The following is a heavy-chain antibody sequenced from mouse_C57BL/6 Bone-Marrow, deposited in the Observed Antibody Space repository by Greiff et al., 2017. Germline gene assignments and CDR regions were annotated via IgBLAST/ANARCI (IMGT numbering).Heavy chain of an antibody. V-gene: IGHV1-81*01. Sequence: LVESGAELARPGASVKLSCKASGYTFTSYGISWVKQRTGQGLEWIGEIYPRSGNTYYNEKFKGKATLTADKSSSTAYMELRSLTSEDSAVYCCARDGGIYYDPFAYWGQGTLVTVSA. CDR2: IYPRSGNT. CDR1: GYTFTSYG. CDR3: ARDGGIYYDPFAY. J-gene: IGHJ3*01. D-gene: IGHD2-4*01.